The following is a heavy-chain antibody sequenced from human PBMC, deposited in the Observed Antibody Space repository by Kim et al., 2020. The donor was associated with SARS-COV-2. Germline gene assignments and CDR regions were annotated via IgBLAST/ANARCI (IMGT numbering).Heavy chain of an antibody. CDR3: AKDKELWFRGWVYYYYM. CDR2: ISYDGSNK. V-gene: IGHV3-30*18. Sequence: GGSLRLSCAASGFTFSSYGMHWVRQAPGKGLEWVAVISYDGSNKYYADSVKGRFTISRDNSKNTLYLQMNSLRAEDTAVYYCAKDKELWFRGWVYYYYM. J-gene: IGHJ6*03. CDR1: GFTFSSYG. D-gene: IGHD3-10*01.